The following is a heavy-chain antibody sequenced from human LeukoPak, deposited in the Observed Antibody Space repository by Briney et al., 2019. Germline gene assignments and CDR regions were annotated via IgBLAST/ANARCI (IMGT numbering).Heavy chain of an antibody. Sequence: QRGGSLRLSCAAPGFTFSSYNMNWVRQAPGKGLEWVSSISYSSRARYYADSVKGRFTISRDNFKDSLYLQMDSLRAEDTAVYYCARAYCSSTSCFGWGQGTLVTVSS. CDR2: ISYSSRAR. CDR1: GFTFSSYN. D-gene: IGHD2-2*01. CDR3: ARAYCSSTSCFG. V-gene: IGHV3-48*01. J-gene: IGHJ4*02.